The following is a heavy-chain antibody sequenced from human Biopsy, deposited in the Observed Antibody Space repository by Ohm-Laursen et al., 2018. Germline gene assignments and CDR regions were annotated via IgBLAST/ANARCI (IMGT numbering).Heavy chain of an antibody. CDR1: GDSVSSGSFY. CDR2: VYYSGTT. CDR3: TRATNSTGWPYYYFYGMDI. Sequence: GTLSLTCSVSGDSVSSGSFYWTWIRQTPGKGLEWIGYVYYSGTTTYNPSLRSRVTISVDTSMNQISLRLQSVTAADTAIYYCTRATNSTGWPYYYFYGMDIWGQGTTVTVSS. D-gene: IGHD2/OR15-2a*01. J-gene: IGHJ6*02. V-gene: IGHV4-61*01.